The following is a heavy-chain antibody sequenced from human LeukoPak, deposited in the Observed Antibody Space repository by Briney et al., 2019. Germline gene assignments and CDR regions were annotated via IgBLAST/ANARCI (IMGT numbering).Heavy chain of an antibody. V-gene: IGHV4-30-2*01. CDR2: IYHSGST. Sequence: PSETLSLTCAVSGGSISSGGYSWSWIRQPPGKGLEWIGYIYHSGSTYYNPSLKSRVTISVDRSKNQFSLKLSSVTAADTAVYYCARQDDDYFDYWGQGTLVTISS. D-gene: IGHD3-3*01. CDR3: ARQDDDYFDY. J-gene: IGHJ4*02. CDR1: GGSISSGGYS.